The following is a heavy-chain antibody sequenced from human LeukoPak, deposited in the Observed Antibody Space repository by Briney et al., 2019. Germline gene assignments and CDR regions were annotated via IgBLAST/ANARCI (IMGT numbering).Heavy chain of an antibody. CDR3: ARDGLAVAVNSYYYYYMDV. D-gene: IGHD6-19*01. V-gene: IGHV3-7*01. J-gene: IGHJ6*03. CDR1: GFSLSSHW. Sequence: GGSLRLSCAASGFSLSSHWMTWVRQAPGKGLEWVANINQDGSEKYYIDSVKGRFTISRDNAKSSLYLKMNSLRGDDTAVYYCARDGLAVAVNSYYYYYMDVWGKGTTVTVSS. CDR2: INQDGSEK.